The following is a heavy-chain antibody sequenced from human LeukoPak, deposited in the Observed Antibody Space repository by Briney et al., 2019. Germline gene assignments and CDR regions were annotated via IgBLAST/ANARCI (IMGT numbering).Heavy chain of an antibody. Sequence: GGSLRLSCAASGFTFDNFAMHWVRQAPGKGLEWVAIISYDGSNKYYGDSVKGRFTISRDNSKNILDLQMNSLRAEDTAVYYCAKDSSTSSFQHWGQGTLVTVSS. CDR1: GFTFDNFA. CDR2: ISYDGSNK. CDR3: AKDSSTSSFQH. J-gene: IGHJ1*01. D-gene: IGHD2-2*01. V-gene: IGHV3-30*04.